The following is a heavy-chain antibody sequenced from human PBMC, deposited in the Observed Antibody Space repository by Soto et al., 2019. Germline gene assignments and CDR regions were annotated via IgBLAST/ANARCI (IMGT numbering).Heavy chain of an antibody. D-gene: IGHD2-15*01. CDR1: GGSISSYY. V-gene: IGHV4-59*01. CDR3: ARANRANCSGGSCYPTS. CDR2: IYYSGST. J-gene: IGHJ5*02. Sequence: SETLSLTCTVSGGSISSYYWSWIRQPPGKGLEWIGYIYYSGSTNYNPSLKSRVTISVDTSKNQFSLKLSSVTAADTAVYYCARANRANCSGGSCYPTSWGQGTLVTVSS.